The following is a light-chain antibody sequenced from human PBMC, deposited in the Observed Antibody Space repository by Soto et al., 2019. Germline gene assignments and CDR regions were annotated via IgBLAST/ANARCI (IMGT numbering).Light chain of an antibody. V-gene: IGLV2-14*01. CDR1: SSDVGGYNY. CDR3: SSYTSSSTLV. Sequence: QSVLTQPASVSGSPGQSITISCTGTSSDVGGYNYVSWYQQHPGKAPKLMIYEVSNRPSGVSYRFSGYKSDNTASLTISGLQAEDEADYYCSSYTSSSTLVFGGGTKLTVL. CDR2: EVS. J-gene: IGLJ3*02.